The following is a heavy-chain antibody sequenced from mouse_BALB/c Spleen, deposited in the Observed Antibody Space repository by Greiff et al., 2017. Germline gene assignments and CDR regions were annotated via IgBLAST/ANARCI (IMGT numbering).Heavy chain of an antibody. CDR1: GFTFSDYY. J-gene: IGHJ4*01. CDR2: ISDGGSYT. Sequence: EVQGVESGGGLVKPGGSLKLSCAASGFTFSDYYMYWVRQTPEKRLEWVATISDGGSYTYYPDSVKGRFTISRDNAKNNLYLQMSSLKSEDTAMYYCARGWYSGAMDYWGQGTSVTVSS. D-gene: IGHD1-1*02. CDR3: ARGWYSGAMDY. V-gene: IGHV5-4*02.